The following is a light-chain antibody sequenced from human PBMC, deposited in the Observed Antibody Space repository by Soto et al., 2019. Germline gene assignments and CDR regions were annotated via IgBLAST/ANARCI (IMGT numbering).Light chain of an antibody. Sequence: EIVLTQSPGTLSLSPGERATLSCRASQSVSSSYLAWYQQKPGQAPRLLIYGASSRDTGIPDKFSGSGSGTDFTLSISRLEFEDFQVYYCQQYGSSSLTFGGGTKVDIK. CDR3: QQYGSSSLT. J-gene: IGKJ4*01. CDR2: GAS. CDR1: QSVSSSY. V-gene: IGKV3-20*01.